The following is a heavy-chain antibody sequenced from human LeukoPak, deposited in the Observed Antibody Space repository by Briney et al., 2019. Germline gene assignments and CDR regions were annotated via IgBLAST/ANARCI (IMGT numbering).Heavy chain of an antibody. V-gene: IGHV4-59*01. J-gene: IGHJ5*02. CDR3: ARVGSDSSGYWGFDP. Sequence: SETLSLTCTVSGGSISSYYWSWIRQPPGKGLEWIGYIYYSGSTNYNPSLKSRVTISVDTSKNQFSLKLSSVTAADTAVYYCARVGSDSSGYWGFDPWGQGTLVTVSS. D-gene: IGHD3-22*01. CDR2: IYYSGST. CDR1: GGSISSYY.